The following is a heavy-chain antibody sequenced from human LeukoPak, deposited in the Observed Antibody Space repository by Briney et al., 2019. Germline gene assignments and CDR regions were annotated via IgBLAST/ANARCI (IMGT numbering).Heavy chain of an antibody. CDR2: SYHSGST. J-gene: IGHJ5*02. D-gene: IGHD6-13*01. CDR1: GYSISSGYY. V-gene: IGHV4-38-2*02. CDR3: ARRPIAAAGTPLPIVYGP. Sequence: SETLSLTCTVSGYSISSGYYWGWSRQPPGKGGEGIGSSYHSGSTYYNPSLKRRVTISVDTTKNQFSLKLSSVPAADTAVYYCARRPIAAAGTPLPIVYGPWGQGTLVTVSS.